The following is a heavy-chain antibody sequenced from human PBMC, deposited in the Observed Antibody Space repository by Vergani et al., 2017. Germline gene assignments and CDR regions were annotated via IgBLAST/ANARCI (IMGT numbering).Heavy chain of an antibody. CDR3: ARDLAYCHEGSCAL. J-gene: IGHJ4*02. V-gene: IGHV3-30*02. CDR2: VLFDGSNE. Sequence: QVQLVQSGGGVVQPGGSLRLSCVASGFTFTRYGMQWVRQAPGKGLEWVAYVLFDGSNEYYADSVKGRFIVSRDNSNDALYLQMNSLRTDDTAVYYCARDLAYCHEGSCALWGQGSVVTGSS. CDR1: GFTFTRYG. D-gene: IGHD2-15*01.